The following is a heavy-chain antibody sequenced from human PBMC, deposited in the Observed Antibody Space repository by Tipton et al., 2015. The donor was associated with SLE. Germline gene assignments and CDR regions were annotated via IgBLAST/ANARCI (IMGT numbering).Heavy chain of an antibody. CDR2: INPSGGST. Sequence: QVQLVQSGAEVKKPGASVKVSCKASGYTFTSYYMHWVRQAPGQGLEWMGIINPSGGSTSYAQKFQGRVTMTRDTSTSTVYMELSSLRSEDTAVYYCAGRTVTTTVTYAFDIWGQGTMVTVSS. J-gene: IGHJ3*02. D-gene: IGHD4-17*01. CDR1: GYTFTSYY. V-gene: IGHV1-46*01. CDR3: AGRTVTTTVTYAFDI.